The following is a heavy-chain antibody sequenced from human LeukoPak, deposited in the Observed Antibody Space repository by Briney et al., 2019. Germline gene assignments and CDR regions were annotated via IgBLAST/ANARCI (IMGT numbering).Heavy chain of an antibody. CDR3: AGHSGGYYFYYYYMDV. J-gene: IGHJ6*03. Sequence: SETLSLTCTVSGGSISSYYWSWIRQPPGKGLEWIGYIYNSGSTNYNPSLKSRVTISVDTSKNQFSLKLSSVTAADTAAYYCAGHSGGYYFYYYYMDVWGKGTTVTVSS. D-gene: IGHD2-15*01. CDR2: IYNSGST. CDR1: GGSISSYY. V-gene: IGHV4-59*08.